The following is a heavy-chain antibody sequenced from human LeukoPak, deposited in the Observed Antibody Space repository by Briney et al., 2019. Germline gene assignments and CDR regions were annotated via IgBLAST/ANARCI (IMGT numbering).Heavy chain of an antibody. J-gene: IGHJ4*02. Sequence: GGSLRLSCAASGFTFDDYGMSWVRQAPGKGLEWVSGINWNGGSTGYADSVKGRSTISRDNAKNSLYLQMNSLRAEDTALYYCAREGPPDIVVVPAAVDYWGQGTLVTVSS. CDR2: INWNGGST. V-gene: IGHV3-20*04. CDR1: GFTFDDYG. CDR3: AREGPPDIVVVPAAVDY. D-gene: IGHD2-2*01.